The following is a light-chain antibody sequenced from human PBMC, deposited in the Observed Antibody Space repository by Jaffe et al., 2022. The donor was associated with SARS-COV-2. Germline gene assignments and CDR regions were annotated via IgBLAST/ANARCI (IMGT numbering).Light chain of an antibody. CDR3: QEYHSTPQT. CDR1: QGISNY. Sequence: DIQMTQSPSSLSASVGDRVTITCRASQGISNYLAWYQQKPGKVPGLLIYAASTLRSGVPSRFSGSGSGTDFTLTISSLQPEDVATYYCQEYHSTPQTFGQGTKVEI. V-gene: IGKV1-27*01. CDR2: AAS. J-gene: IGKJ1*01.